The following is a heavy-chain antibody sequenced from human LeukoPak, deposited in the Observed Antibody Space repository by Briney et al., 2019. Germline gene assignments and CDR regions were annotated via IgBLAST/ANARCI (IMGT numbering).Heavy chain of an antibody. CDR3: ARAASFLSSGWGMIDY. D-gene: IGHD6-19*01. V-gene: IGHV4-59*01. Sequence: SETLSLTCTVSGGSISSYYWSWIRQPPGKGLEWIGYFYYSGSTNYNPSLKRRVTISVDTSKNQFSLKLSSVTAADTAVYYCARAASFLSSGWGMIDYWGQGTLVTVSS. CDR1: GGSISSYY. J-gene: IGHJ4*02. CDR2: FYYSGST.